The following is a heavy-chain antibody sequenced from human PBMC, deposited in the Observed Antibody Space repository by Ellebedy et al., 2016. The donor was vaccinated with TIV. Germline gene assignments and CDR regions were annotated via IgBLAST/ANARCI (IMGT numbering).Heavy chain of an antibody. V-gene: IGHV1-2*02. D-gene: IGHD3-10*01. Sequence: ASVKVSCXASGYTFTGYYMHWVRQAPGQGLEWMGWINPNSGGTNYAQKFQGRVTMTRDTSISTAYMELSRLRSDDTAVYYCARDPAGSGSYLARYFDYWGQGTLVTVSS. CDR2: INPNSGGT. J-gene: IGHJ4*02. CDR3: ARDPAGSGSYLARYFDY. CDR1: GYTFTGYY.